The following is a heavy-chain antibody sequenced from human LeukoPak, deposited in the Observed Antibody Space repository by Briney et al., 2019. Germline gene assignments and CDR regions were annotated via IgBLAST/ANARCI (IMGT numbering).Heavy chain of an antibody. V-gene: IGHV1-69*04. CDR1: GGTFSSYA. CDR3: AINSGYDYYFDY. Sequence: ASVKVSCKASGGTFSSYAISWVRQAPGQGLEWMGRIIPILGIANYAQKFQGRVTITADKSTSTAYMELSSLGSEDTAVYYCAINSGYDYYFDYWGQGTLVTVSS. J-gene: IGHJ4*02. D-gene: IGHD5-12*01. CDR2: IIPILGIA.